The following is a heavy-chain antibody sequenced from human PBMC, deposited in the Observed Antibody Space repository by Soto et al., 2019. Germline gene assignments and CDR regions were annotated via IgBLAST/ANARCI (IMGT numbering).Heavy chain of an antibody. J-gene: IGHJ6*03. V-gene: IGHV3-30*03. CDR3: ARATWKNYCSSTSCYATSSVEYYYMDV. Sequence: GGSLRLSCASSGFTFXSYGMHWVRQAPGKGLEWVAVISYDGSNKYYANSVKGRFTISRDNSKNTLYLQMGSLRAEDMAVYYCARATWKNYCSSTSCYATSSVEYYYMDVWGKGTTVTVSS. CDR2: ISYDGSNK. D-gene: IGHD2-2*01. CDR1: GFTFXSYG.